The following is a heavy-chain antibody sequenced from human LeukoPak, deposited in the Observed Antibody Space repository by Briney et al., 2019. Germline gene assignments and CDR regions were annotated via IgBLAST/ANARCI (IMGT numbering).Heavy chain of an antibody. CDR1: GGSISSGGYY. CDR2: IYYSGST. CDR3: ARDLTGGANYGSGSYRYYYYGMDV. V-gene: IGHV4-31*03. J-gene: IGHJ6*02. D-gene: IGHD3-10*01. Sequence: SETLSLTCTVSGGSISSGGYYWSWIRQHPGKGLEWIGYIYYSGSTYYNPSLKSRVTISVDTSKNQFSLKLSSVTAADTAVYYCARDLTGGANYGSGSYRYYYYGMDVWGQGTTVTVSS.